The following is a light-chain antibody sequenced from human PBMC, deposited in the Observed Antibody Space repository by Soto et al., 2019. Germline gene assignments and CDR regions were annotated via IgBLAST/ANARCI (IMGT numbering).Light chain of an antibody. CDR3: SLYINRLTFLV. V-gene: IGLV2-14*01. J-gene: IGLJ2*01. CDR2: EVS. CDR1: SSDVSANNY. Sequence: QSVLTQPASVAGSPGQPITISCTGTSSDVSANNYDSWYQHPPGKAPKLLIYEVSNRPSGVYSRFSGSKSGNTASLTISGFQAYYEDDYYSSLYINRLTFLVFGGGTKLTVL.